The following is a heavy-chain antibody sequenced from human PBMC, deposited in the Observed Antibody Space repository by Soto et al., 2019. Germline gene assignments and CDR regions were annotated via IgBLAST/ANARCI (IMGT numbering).Heavy chain of an antibody. V-gene: IGHV1-3*01. CDR3: ARDGSDTAMVKLVLQYYYYGMDV. J-gene: IGHJ6*02. Sequence: ASVKVSCKASGYTFTSYAMHWVRQAPGQRLAWMGWINAGNGNTKYSQKFQGRVTITRDTSASTAYMELSSLRSEDTAVYYCARDGSDTAMVKLVLQYYYYGMDVWGQGTTVTVS. CDR1: GYTFTSYA. D-gene: IGHD5-18*01. CDR2: INAGNGNT.